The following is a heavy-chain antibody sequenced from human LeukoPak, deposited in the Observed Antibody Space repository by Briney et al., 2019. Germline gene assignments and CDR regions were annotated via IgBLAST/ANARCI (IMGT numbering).Heavy chain of an antibody. J-gene: IGHJ5*02. CDR3: ASTPYCSSTSCYRRRFWFDP. D-gene: IGHD2-2*01. V-gene: IGHV1-69*13. CDR1: GGTFSSYA. Sequence: SVKVSCKASGGTFSSYAVSWVRQAPGQGLEWMGGIIPIFGTANYAQKFQGRVTITADESTSTAYMELSSLRSEDTAVYYCASTPYCSSTSCYRRRFWFDPWGQGTLVTVSS. CDR2: IIPIFGTA.